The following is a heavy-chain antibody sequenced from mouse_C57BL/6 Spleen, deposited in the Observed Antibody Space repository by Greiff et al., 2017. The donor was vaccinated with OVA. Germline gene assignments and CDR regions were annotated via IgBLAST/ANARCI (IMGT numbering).Heavy chain of an antibody. CDR2: IDPNSGGT. CDR1: GYTFTSYW. J-gene: IGHJ4*01. Sequence: QVQLQQPGAELVKPGASVKLSCKASGYTFTSYWMHWVKQRPGRGLEWIGRIDPNSGGTKYNEKFKSKATLTVDKPSSTASMQLGSLTSEDSAVYDCARYPYDYDGGSYAMDYWGQGTSVTVSS. V-gene: IGHV1-72*01. D-gene: IGHD2-4*01. CDR3: ARYPYDYDGGSYAMDY.